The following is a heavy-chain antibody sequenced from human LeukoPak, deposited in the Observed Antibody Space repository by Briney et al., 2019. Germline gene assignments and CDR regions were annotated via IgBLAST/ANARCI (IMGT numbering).Heavy chain of an antibody. CDR2: ISAYNGNT. CDR3: ARDGLGGSGVAYYMDV. V-gene: IGHV1-18*01. D-gene: IGHD3-10*01. J-gene: IGHJ6*03. Sequence: GASVKVSCKASGYTFTSYGISWVRQAPGQGLEWMGWISAYNGNTNYAQKLQGRVTMTTDTPTSTAYMELRSLRSDDTAVYYCARDGLGGSGVAYYMDVWGKGTTVTVSS. CDR1: GYTFTSYG.